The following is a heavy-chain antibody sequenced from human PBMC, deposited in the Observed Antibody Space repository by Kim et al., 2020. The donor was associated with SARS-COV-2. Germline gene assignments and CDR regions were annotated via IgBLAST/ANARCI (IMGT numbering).Heavy chain of an antibody. J-gene: IGHJ4*02. CDR3: AKGLTVTSLIDF. D-gene: IGHD4-17*01. Sequence: GGSLRLSCAASGFTFSAFSMSWVRQAPGRGLEWVSALSDNGRNTYYADSVKGRFTISRDNSKNTVYLQMNSLRAEDTAVYYCAKGLTVTSLIDFWGQGPLVTVSS. V-gene: IGHV3-23*01. CDR2: LSDNGRNT. CDR1: GFTFSAFS.